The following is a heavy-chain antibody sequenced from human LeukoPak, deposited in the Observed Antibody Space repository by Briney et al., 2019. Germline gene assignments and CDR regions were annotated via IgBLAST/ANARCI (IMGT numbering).Heavy chain of an antibody. D-gene: IGHD2-21*01. CDR1: GFTLSDHY. V-gene: IGHV3-11*04. CDR3: ARAGLWPDY. J-gene: IGHJ4*02. Sequence: GGSLRLSCAASGFTLSDHYMDWVRQAPGKGLEWVSYISSSGSTIYYADSVEGRFTISRDNAKNSLYLQMNSLRAEDTAVYYCARAGLWPDYWGQGTLVTVSS. CDR2: ISSSGSTI.